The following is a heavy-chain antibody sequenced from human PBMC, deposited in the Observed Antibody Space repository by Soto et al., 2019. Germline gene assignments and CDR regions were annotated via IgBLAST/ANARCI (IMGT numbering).Heavy chain of an antibody. V-gene: IGHV3-23*01. Sequence: SVGSRRLSCAASGLTFSSYAMSLVRHGPVKGREWVSVISGSGGSTYYADSVKGRFTISRDNSKNTLYLQMNSLRAEDTAVYYCAKIGLPTYYYYYMDVWGKGTTVTVSS. J-gene: IGHJ6*03. CDR1: GLTFSSYA. CDR3: AKIGLPTYYYYYMDV. D-gene: IGHD4-17*01. CDR2: ISGSGGST.